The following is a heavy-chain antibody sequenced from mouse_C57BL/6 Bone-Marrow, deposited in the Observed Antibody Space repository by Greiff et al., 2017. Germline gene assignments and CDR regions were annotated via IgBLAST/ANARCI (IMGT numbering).Heavy chain of an antibody. Sequence: EVMLVESGGGLVQPGGSLKLSCAASGFTFSDYYMYWVRQTPEKRLEWVAYISNGGGSTYYPDTVKGRFTISRDNAKNTLYLQMSRLKSEDTAMYYCARHVGYGSAWFAYWGQGTLVTVSA. D-gene: IGHD1-1*01. V-gene: IGHV5-12*01. CDR3: ARHVGYGSAWFAY. J-gene: IGHJ3*01. CDR2: ISNGGGST. CDR1: GFTFSDYY.